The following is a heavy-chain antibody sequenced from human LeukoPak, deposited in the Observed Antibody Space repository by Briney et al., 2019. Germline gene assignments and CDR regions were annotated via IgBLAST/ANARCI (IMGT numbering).Heavy chain of an antibody. CDR2: IIPVFGTP. J-gene: IGHJ5*02. CDR1: GGTLSTYA. V-gene: IGHV1-69*05. Sequence: SVKVSCKASGGTLSTYAVSWVRQAPGQGLEWMGTIIPVFGTPTYAQKFQGRVTISTDEPTSTAYMELSSLRSEDTAVYYCARWKGGFSSGYNHWGQGTLVTVSS. CDR3: ARWKGGFSSGYNH. D-gene: IGHD5-18*01.